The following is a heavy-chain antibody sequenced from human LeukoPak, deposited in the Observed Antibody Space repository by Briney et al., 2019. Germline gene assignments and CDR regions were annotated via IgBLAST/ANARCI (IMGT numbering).Heavy chain of an antibody. V-gene: IGHV3-23*01. CDR3: AMSHLAYYDFRSGYYTGIFDP. CDR2: ISGSGGST. Sequence: PGGSLRLSCAASGFTFSSYAMSWVRQAPGKGLEWVSAISGSGGSTYYADSVKGRFTISRDNSKNTLYLQMNSLRAEDTAVYYCAMSHLAYYDFRSGYYTGIFDPWGQGTLVTVSS. CDR1: GFTFSSYA. J-gene: IGHJ5*02. D-gene: IGHD3-3*01.